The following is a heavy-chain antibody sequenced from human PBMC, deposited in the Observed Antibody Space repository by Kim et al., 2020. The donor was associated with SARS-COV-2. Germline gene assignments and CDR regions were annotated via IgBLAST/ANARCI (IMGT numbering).Heavy chain of an antibody. V-gene: IGHV3-21*01. J-gene: IGHJ6*02. Sequence: GWSLRLSCAASGLTFSNCDMNWVRQAPGKGLEWVSYISRSGSHIYYADSVKGRFTISRDNAKNSLYLQMDSLGAEDTAVYYCTRDDGELARWSGMDVWGQGTTVSVSS. CDR2: ISRSGSHI. D-gene: IGHD6-6*01. CDR1: GLTFSNCD. CDR3: TRDDGELARWSGMDV.